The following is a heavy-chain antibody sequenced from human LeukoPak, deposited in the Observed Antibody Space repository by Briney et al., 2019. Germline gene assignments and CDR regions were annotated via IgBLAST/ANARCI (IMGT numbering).Heavy chain of an antibody. CDR2: IGTAGDT. CDR3: ARLRPLYCGGDCAGPGMYYFDY. CDR1: GFTFSSYD. D-gene: IGHD2-21*02. J-gene: IGHJ4*02. Sequence: PGGSLRLSCAASGFTFSSYDMHCVRQATGKGLEWVSAIGTAGDTYYPGSVKGQFTISRENAKNSLYLQMNSLRAGDTAVYYCARLRPLYCGGDCAGPGMYYFDYWGQGTLVTVSS. V-gene: IGHV3-13*01.